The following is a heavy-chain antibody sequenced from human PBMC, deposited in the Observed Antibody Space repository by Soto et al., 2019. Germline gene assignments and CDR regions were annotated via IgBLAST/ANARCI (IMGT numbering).Heavy chain of an antibody. D-gene: IGHD4-17*01. V-gene: IGHV3-48*02. CDR1: VFTFSSYS. CDR3: AIDYGGNSYYYGMDV. Sequence: GGSLRLSCASSVFTFSSYSMNWVRQAPGKGLEWVSYISSSSSTIYYADSVKGRFTISRDNAKNSLYLQMNSLRDEDTAVYYCAIDYGGNSYYYGMDVWGQGTTVTVSS. CDR2: ISSSSSTI. J-gene: IGHJ6*02.